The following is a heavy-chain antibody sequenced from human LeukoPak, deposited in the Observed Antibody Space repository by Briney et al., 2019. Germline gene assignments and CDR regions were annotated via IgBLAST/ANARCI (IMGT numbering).Heavy chain of an antibody. D-gene: IGHD1-14*01. Sequence: PSETLSLTCTVSGYSISSGYYWGWIRQPPGKGLEWIGSIYHSGSTYYNPSLKSRVTISVDTSKNQFSLKLSSVTAADTAVYYCAREGVRNNLRYYYYYMDVWGKGTTVTVSS. J-gene: IGHJ6*03. CDR1: GYSISSGYY. CDR2: IYHSGST. V-gene: IGHV4-38-2*02. CDR3: AREGVRNNLRYYYYYMDV.